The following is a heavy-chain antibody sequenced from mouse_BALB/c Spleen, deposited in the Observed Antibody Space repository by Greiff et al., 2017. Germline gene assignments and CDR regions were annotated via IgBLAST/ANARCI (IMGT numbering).Heavy chain of an antibody. CDR2: IYPGDGDT. J-gene: IGHJ1*01. CDR1: GYAFSSYW. Sequence: VQLQQSGAELVRPGSSVKISCKASGYAFSSYWMNWVKQRPGQGLEWIGQIYPGDGDTNYNGKFKGKATLTADKSSSTAYMQLSSLTSEDSAVYFCARSYYGRYFDVWGAGTTVTVSS. D-gene: IGHD1-1*01. CDR3: ARSYYGRYFDV. V-gene: IGHV1-80*01.